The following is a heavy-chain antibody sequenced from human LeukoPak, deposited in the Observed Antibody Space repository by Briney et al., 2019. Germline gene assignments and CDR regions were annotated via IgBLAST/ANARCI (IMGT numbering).Heavy chain of an antibody. J-gene: IGHJ5*02. V-gene: IGHV4-34*01. CDR2: INHSGST. CDR1: GGSFSGYY. CDR3: ARGRGFDP. Sequence: SETLSLTCAVYGGSFSGYYWSWIRQPPGKGPEWIGEINHSGSTNYNPSLKSRVTISVDTSKNQFSLKLSSVTAADTAVYYCARGRGFDPWGQGTLVTVSS.